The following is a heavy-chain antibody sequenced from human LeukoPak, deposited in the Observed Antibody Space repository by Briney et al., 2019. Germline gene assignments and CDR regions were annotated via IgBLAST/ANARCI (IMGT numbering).Heavy chain of an antibody. J-gene: IGHJ4*02. CDR1: GYTFTSYY. V-gene: IGHV1-46*01. Sequence: ASVKVSCKASGYTFTSYYMHWVRQAPGQGLEWMGIINPSGGSTSYAQKFQGRVTMTRDTSTRTVYMELSSLRSEDTAVYYCASGGRLWFGELLRLPDYWGQGTLVTVSS. CDR3: ASGGRLWFGELLRLPDY. CDR2: INPSGGST. D-gene: IGHD3-10*01.